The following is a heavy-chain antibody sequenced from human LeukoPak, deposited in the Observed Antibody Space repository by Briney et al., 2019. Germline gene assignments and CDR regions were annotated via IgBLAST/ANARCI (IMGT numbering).Heavy chain of an antibody. V-gene: IGHV3-23*01. Sequence: GGSLRLSCSASGFTFSNSAVYWVRQTPGKGLEWVSSISGPGVHTYYADSVKGRFTISRDNSKNTLYLQMNSLRAEDTAVYYCAKDHSYGSGWFSVGYWGQGALVTVSS. CDR1: GFTFSNSA. J-gene: IGHJ4*02. CDR3: AKDHSYGSGWFSVGY. CDR2: ISGPGVHT. D-gene: IGHD6-19*01.